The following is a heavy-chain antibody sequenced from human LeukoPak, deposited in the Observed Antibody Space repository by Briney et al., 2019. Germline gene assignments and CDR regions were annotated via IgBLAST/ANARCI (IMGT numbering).Heavy chain of an antibody. D-gene: IGHD3-10*01. CDR3: AREDFYGSGSYLDY. J-gene: IGHJ4*02. CDR2: IYSGGST. Sequence: PGXSLRLSCAASGFTFSSNYMSWVRQAPGKGLEWVSVIYSGGSTYYSDSVKGRFTISRDNSKNTLYLQMNSLRAEDTAVYYCAREDFYGSGSYLDYWGQGTLVTVSS. V-gene: IGHV3-53*01. CDR1: GFTFSSNY.